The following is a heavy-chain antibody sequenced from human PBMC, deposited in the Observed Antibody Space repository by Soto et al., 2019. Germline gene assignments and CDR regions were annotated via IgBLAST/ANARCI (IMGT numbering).Heavy chain of an antibody. CDR2: IHYSGST. D-gene: IGHD2-2*01. CDR1: GGSISSGGYY. CDR3: ASVSRADQLLLGDWSDP. Sequence: QVQLQESGPGLVKPSQTLSLTCTVSGGSISSGGYYWSWIRQHPGNGLEWIGYIHYSGSTYYNPSLRSRVTISVDTSKNQFSLKLSTVTAADTAVYYCASVSRADQLLLGDWSDPGGQGTLVTVSS. V-gene: IGHV4-31*03. J-gene: IGHJ5*02.